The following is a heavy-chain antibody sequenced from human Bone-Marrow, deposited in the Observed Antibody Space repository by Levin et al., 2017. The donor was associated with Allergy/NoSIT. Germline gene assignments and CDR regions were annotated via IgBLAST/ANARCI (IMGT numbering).Heavy chain of an antibody. V-gene: IGHV1-69*13. CDR1: GGTFRNNG. Sequence: SVKVSCQASGGTFRNNGINWVRQAPGQGPEWMGGIIPLFGTPNYAQKFQGRVTITADDFTTTAYMELSNLRSEDTAVYYCARSHLPATIKNWFDSWGQGTLVTVSS. D-gene: IGHD2-2*01. J-gene: IGHJ5*01. CDR2: IIPLFGTP. CDR3: ARSHLPATIKNWFDS.